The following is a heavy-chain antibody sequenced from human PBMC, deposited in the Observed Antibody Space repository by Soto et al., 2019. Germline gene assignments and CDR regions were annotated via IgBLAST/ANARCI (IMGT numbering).Heavy chain of an antibody. Sequence: GESLKISCAASGFTFSSYGMHWVRQAPGKGLEWVAAISYDGSNKYYADSVKGRFTISRDNSKNTLYLQMNSLRAEDTAVYYCAKILQLGDYAYYYYGMDVWGQGTTVTVSS. CDR1: GFTFSSYG. V-gene: IGHV3-30*18. J-gene: IGHJ6*02. CDR2: ISYDGSNK. CDR3: AKILQLGDYAYYYYGMDV. D-gene: IGHD4-17*01.